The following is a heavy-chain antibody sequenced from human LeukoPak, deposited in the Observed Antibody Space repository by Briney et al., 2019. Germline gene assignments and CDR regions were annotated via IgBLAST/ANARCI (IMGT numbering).Heavy chain of an antibody. CDR2: ISSSSGYI. Sequence: GGSLRLSCAASGFTFSSYSMNWVCQAPGKGLEWVSSISSSSGYIYYADSVKGRFTISRDNAKNSLYLQMNSLRAEDTAVYYCARDREAVVAATDASFHYYYGMDVWGQGTTVTVSS. CDR3: ARDREAVVAATDASFHYYYGMDV. D-gene: IGHD2-15*01. J-gene: IGHJ6*02. CDR1: GFTFSSYS. V-gene: IGHV3-21*01.